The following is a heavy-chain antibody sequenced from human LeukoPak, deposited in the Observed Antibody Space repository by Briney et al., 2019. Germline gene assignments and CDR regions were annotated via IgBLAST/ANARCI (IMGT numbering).Heavy chain of an antibody. Sequence: ASVKVSCKASGGTFSSYAISWVRQAPGQGLEWMGWISAYNGDTNYAQKLQGRVTMTTDTSTSTAYMEVRSLRSDDTAVYYCARDGRFGELFDYWGQGTLVTVPS. CDR3: ARDGRFGELFDY. V-gene: IGHV1-18*01. CDR1: GGTFSSYA. D-gene: IGHD3-10*01. CDR2: ISAYNGDT. J-gene: IGHJ4*02.